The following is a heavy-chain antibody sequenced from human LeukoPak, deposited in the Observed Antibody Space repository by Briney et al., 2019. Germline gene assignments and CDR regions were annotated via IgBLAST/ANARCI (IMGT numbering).Heavy chain of an antibody. J-gene: IGHJ4*02. V-gene: IGHV1-69*13. D-gene: IGHD2-2*01. CDR3: ARDPPDELLLGSGDY. CDR1: GGTCSSYA. Sequence: SVKVSCKASGGTCSSYAISWVRQAPGQGLEWMGGIIPIFGTANYAQKFQGRVTITADESTSTAYMELSSLRSEDTAVYYCARDPPDELLLGSGDYWGQGTLVTVSS. CDR2: IIPIFGTA.